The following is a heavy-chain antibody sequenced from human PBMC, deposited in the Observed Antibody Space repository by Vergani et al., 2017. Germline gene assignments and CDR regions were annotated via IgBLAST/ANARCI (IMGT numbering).Heavy chain of an antibody. V-gene: IGHV1-18*04. J-gene: IGHJ6*02. CDR3: AREGYYGSGSPWSLLLGGMDV. CDR2: ISAYNGNT. CDR1: GYTFTSYG. Sequence: QVQLVQSGAEVKKPGASVKVSCKASGYTFTSYGISWVRQAPGQGLEWMGWISAYNGNTNYAQKLQGRVTMTTETSTSTAYMELRSLRSDDTAVYYCAREGYYGSGSPWSLLLGGMDVWGQGTTVTVSS. D-gene: IGHD3-10*01.